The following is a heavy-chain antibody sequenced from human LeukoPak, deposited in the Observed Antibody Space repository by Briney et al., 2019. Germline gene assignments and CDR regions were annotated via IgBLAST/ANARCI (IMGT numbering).Heavy chain of an antibody. CDR1: GYTFTSYA. J-gene: IGHJ6*03. CDR2: ININTGNP. Sequence: ASVKVSCKASGYTFTSYAMNWVRQAPGQGLEWMGWININTGNPTYAQGFTGRFVFSLDTSVSTAYLQISSLKAEDTAVYYCARDQSSSWTSYYYMDVWGKGTTVTVSS. CDR3: ARDQSSSWTSYYYMDV. D-gene: IGHD6-13*01. V-gene: IGHV7-4-1*02.